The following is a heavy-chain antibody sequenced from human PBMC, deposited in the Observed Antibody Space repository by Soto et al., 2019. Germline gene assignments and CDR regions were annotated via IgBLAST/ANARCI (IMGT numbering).Heavy chain of an antibody. CDR2: MFYSGST. D-gene: IGHD6-13*01. Sequence: SETQSLTSTVSGGYISSYYWSWIRQPPGKGLEWIGYMFYSGSTNYNPSLKSRVIISGDTSKNQISLRLSSVTAADTAMYYCARGKGITTAYWGQGTLVTVSS. J-gene: IGHJ4*02. CDR3: ARGKGITTAY. CDR1: GGYISSYY. V-gene: IGHV4-59*01.